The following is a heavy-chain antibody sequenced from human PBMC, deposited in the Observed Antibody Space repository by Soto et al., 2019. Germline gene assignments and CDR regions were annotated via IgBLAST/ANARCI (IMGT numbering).Heavy chain of an antibody. J-gene: IGHJ6*03. CDR2: ISYDGSNK. Sequence: GGSLRLSCAASGFTFSSYGMHWVRQAPGKGLEWLAVISYDGSNKYYADSVKGRFTISRDNSKNTLYLQMNSLRAEDTAVYYCAKDSAVGETSYFYYTDVWGKGTTVTVSS. CDR3: AKDSAVGETSYFYYTDV. V-gene: IGHV3-30*18. D-gene: IGHD2-15*01. CDR1: GFTFSSYG.